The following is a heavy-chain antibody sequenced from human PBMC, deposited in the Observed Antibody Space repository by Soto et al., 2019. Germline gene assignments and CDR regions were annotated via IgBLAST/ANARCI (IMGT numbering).Heavy chain of an antibody. V-gene: IGHV3-64D*06. CDR2: ISDSGGGS. CDR3: VTGYSSGWSERY. Sequence: QPGGSLRLSCSASGFTFRMYTMLWVRQAPGKGLEYVAAISDSGGGSYYADSVKGRFGISRGDPKNTLFLQMYSLRPEDTAVYYCVTGYSSGWSERYWGQGTLVTVSS. D-gene: IGHD6-19*01. J-gene: IGHJ4*02. CDR1: GFTFRMYT.